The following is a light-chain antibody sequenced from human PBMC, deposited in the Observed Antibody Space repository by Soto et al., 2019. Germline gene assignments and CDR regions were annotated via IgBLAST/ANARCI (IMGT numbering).Light chain of an antibody. Sequence: SYELTQPPSVSVAPGQTARITCGENNIGRKSVHWYQQKSGQASVLVLYADSDRPSGIPERFSGSNSGDTATLTISRVESGDEADYFCQVWDSNRVQVVFGGGTKVTVL. V-gene: IGLV3-21*02. J-gene: IGLJ2*01. CDR1: NIGRKS. CDR3: QVWDSNRVQVV. CDR2: ADS.